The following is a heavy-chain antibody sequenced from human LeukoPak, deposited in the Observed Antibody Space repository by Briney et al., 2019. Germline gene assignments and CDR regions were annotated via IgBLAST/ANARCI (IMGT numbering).Heavy chain of an antibody. Sequence: GGSLRLSCAASGFTFSSYAMHWVRQAPGKGLKWVAVISYDGSNKYYADSVKGRFTISRDNSKNTLYLQMNSLRAEDTAVYYCAKLTTSWGQGTLVTVSS. CDR3: AKLTTS. J-gene: IGHJ4*02. CDR1: GFTFSSYA. D-gene: IGHD4-11*01. V-gene: IGHV3-30*04. CDR2: ISYDGSNK.